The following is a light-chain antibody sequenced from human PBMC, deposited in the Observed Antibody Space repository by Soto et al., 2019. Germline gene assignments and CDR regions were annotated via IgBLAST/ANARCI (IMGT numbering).Light chain of an antibody. CDR1: KLGDKY. CDR3: QAWDSSTVV. V-gene: IGLV3-1*01. J-gene: IGLJ2*01. Sequence: SYELTQPPSVSVSPGQPASITCSGDKLGDKYASWYQQKPGQSPVPVIYQDSKRPSGIPERFSGSNSGNTATLTISGTQAMDEADYYCQAWDSSTVVFGGGTKVTVL. CDR2: QDS.